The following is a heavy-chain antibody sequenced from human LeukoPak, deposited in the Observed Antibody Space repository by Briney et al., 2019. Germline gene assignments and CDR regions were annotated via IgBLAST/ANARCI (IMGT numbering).Heavy chain of an antibody. CDR2: ISSSSSYI. CDR3: ARDTSIAAAGTFDY. D-gene: IGHD6-13*01. CDR1: GFTFSDSA. V-gene: IGHV3-21*01. J-gene: IGHJ4*02. Sequence: GGSLRLSCAASGFTFSDSAMNWVRQAPGKGLEWVSSISSSSSYIYYADSVKGRFTISRDNAKNSLYLQMNSLRAEDTAVYYCARDTSIAAAGTFDYWGQGTLVTVSS.